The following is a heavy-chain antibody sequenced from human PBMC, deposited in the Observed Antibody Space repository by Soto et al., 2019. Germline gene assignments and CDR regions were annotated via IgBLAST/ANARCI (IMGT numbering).Heavy chain of an antibody. Sequence: GGSLRLSCAASGFTFSSYAMSWVRQAPGKGLEWVSAISGSGGSTYYADSVKGRFAISRDNSKNTLYLQMNSLRAEDTAVYYCATLGPIIVVVPPAVPFDYWGQGTLVAVSS. D-gene: IGHD2-2*01. J-gene: IGHJ4*02. V-gene: IGHV3-23*01. CDR3: ATLGPIIVVVPPAVPFDY. CDR2: ISGSGGST. CDR1: GFTFSSYA.